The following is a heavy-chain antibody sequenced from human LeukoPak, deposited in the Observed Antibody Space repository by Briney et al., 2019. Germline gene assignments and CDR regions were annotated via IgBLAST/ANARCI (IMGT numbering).Heavy chain of an antibody. CDR3: ARYEAGGSALDS. CDR2: LHYSGST. CDR1: GXSINNYY. D-gene: IGHD2-15*01. V-gene: IGHV4-59*01. Sequence: PSETLSLTCTVSGXSINNYYWSWIRQPPGKGLDWIGYLHYSGSTSYNPSLKSRVTISVDTSKNQFSLKLSSVTAADTAVYYCARYEAGGSALDSWGQGTLVTVSS. J-gene: IGHJ4*02.